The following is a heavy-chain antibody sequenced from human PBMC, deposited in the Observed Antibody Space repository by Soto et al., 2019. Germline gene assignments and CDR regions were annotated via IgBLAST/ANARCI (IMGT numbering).Heavy chain of an antibody. CDR2: IVPMFGTA. CDR1: GGTFGNSA. J-gene: IGHJ5*02. Sequence: QVQLVQSGAEVKKPGSSVNVSCRTSGGTFGNSAVTWVRQAPARGLEWLGGIVPMFGTANYAQKFQGRVTITADESTITAYMELNSLKTDDTTVYYCARDGDPQSAFWSGPLGGGRFDPWGQGTLVTVSS. CDR3: ARDGDPQSAFWSGPLGGGRFDP. V-gene: IGHV1-69*12. D-gene: IGHD3-3*01.